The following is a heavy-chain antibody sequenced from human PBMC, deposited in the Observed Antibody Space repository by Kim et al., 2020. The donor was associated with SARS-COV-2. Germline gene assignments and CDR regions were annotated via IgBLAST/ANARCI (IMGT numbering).Heavy chain of an antibody. D-gene: IGHD3-10*01. Sequence: QKFQGRVTITADESTSTAYMELSSLRSEDTAVYYCARDRDYGSGSAVFDYWGQGTLVTVSS. J-gene: IGHJ4*02. V-gene: IGHV1-69*01. CDR3: ARDRDYGSGSAVFDY.